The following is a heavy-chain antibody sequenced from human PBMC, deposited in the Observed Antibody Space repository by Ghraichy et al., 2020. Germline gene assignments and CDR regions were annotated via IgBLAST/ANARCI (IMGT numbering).Heavy chain of an antibody. D-gene: IGHD4-17*01. CDR1: GYTFTSYG. CDR3: ARDSPYPTTVTTHDAFDI. J-gene: IGHJ3*02. Sequence: ASVKVSCKASGYTFTSYGISWVRQAPGQGLEWMGWISAYNGDTNYAQKLQGRVTMTTDTSTSTAYMELRSLRSDDTAVYYCARDSPYPTTVTTHDAFDIWGQGTMVTVSS. CDR2: ISAYNGDT. V-gene: IGHV1-18*01.